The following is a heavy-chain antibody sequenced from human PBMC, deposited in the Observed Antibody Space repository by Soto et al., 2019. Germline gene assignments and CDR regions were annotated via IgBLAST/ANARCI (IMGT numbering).Heavy chain of an antibody. D-gene: IGHD4-17*01. Sequence: TLSLTCAVSGGSISSGGYSWTWIRQPPGKGLEWIGYIYHSGSAYYNPSLKSRVTISVDRSKNQFSLKLSSVTAADTAVYYCARAHYGDYGYGMDVWGQGTTVTVSS. J-gene: IGHJ6*02. CDR2: IYHSGSA. CDR1: GGSISSGGYS. CDR3: ARAHYGDYGYGMDV. V-gene: IGHV4-30-2*01.